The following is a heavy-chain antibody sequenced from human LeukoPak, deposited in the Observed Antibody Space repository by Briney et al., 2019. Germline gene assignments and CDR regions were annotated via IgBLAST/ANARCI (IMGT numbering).Heavy chain of an antibody. D-gene: IGHD3-22*01. CDR3: AKDLAFHDSSGSPY. Sequence: GGSLRLSCAASGFTFSSYAMSWVRQAPGKGLEWVSAISGSGGSTYYADSVKGRFTISRDNSKNTLYLQMNSLGAEDTAVYYCAKDLAFHDSSGSPYWGQGTLVTVSS. V-gene: IGHV3-23*01. CDR1: GFTFSSYA. J-gene: IGHJ4*02. CDR2: ISGSGGST.